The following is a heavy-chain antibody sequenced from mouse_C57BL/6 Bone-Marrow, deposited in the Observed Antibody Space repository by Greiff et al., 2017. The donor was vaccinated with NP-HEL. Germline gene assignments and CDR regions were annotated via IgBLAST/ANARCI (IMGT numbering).Heavy chain of an antibody. J-gene: IGHJ2*01. V-gene: IGHV1-42*01. CDR1: GYSFTGYY. CDR3: ARDLDY. CDR2: INPSTGGT. Sequence: EVQLQQSGPELVKPGASVKISCKASGYSFTGYYMNWVKQSPEKSLEWIGEINPSTGGTTYNQKFKAKATLTVDKSSSTAYMQLKSLTSEDSAVYYCARDLDYWGKGTTLTVSA.